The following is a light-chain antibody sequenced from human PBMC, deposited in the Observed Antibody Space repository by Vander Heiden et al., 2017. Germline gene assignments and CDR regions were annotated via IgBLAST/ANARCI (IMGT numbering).Light chain of an antibody. CDR2: AAS. CDR3: QQNYSTPRT. CDR1: QSINTY. Sequence: DIQMTQSPSSLSVSLGDRATLTCRASQSINTYLDWYQQKPGKAPELLIYAASSLQNGIPPRFSGSGSGTDFTLTISSLQPEDFASYYCQQNYSTPRTFGQGTKLEIK. J-gene: IGKJ2*01. V-gene: IGKV1-39*01.